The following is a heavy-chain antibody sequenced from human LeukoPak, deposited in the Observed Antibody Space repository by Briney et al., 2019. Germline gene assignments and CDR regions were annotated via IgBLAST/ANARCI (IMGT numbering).Heavy chain of an antibody. V-gene: IGHV4-34*01. CDR3: ARKGRWLQSLDY. D-gene: IGHD5-24*01. Sequence: SETLSLTCAVYGVSFSGYYWSWIRQPPGKGLERIGEINHSGSTNYNPSLKSRVTISVDTSKNQFSLKLSSVTAADTAVYYCARKGRWLQSLDYWGQGTLVTVSS. CDR2: INHSGST. J-gene: IGHJ4*02. CDR1: GVSFSGYY.